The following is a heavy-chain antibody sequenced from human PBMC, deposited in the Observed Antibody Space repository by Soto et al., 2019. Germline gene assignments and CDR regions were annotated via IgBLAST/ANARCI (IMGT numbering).Heavy chain of an antibody. Sequence: SSQTLSLTCTVSGDSIRDFFLSWPLQPPRKGLEWIGYIWYSGSTDCNPSLHNRVKISLETCRPQFSLTRSSFTASHTAVYYCVRLGGLAARTFDYWCPETLLTVSS. CDR3: VRLGGLAARTFDY. CDR1: GDSIRDFF. CDR2: IWYSGST. D-gene: IGHD6-6*01. J-gene: IGHJ4*02. V-gene: IGHV4-59*01.